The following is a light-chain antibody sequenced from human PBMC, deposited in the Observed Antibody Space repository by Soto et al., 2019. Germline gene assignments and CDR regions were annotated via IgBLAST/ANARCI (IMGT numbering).Light chain of an antibody. Sequence: EILLMQSPDTLSLSPGQRATLSCRASQSVSKNYLAWCQQKLGQAPRLLIYGASSRVAGVPDRFSGSGSGTDFTLTVSRLEPEDFAVFYCQQYVTSPPTFGQGTLLEIK. CDR2: GAS. CDR3: QQYVTSPPT. CDR1: QSVSKNY. V-gene: IGKV3-20*01. J-gene: IGKJ2*01.